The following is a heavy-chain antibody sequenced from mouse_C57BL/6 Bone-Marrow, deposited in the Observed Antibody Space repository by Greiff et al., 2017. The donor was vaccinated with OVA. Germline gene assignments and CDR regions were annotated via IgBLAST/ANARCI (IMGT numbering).Heavy chain of an antibody. CDR1: GYTFTDHT. D-gene: IGHD2-5*01. J-gene: IGHJ2*01. CDR3: ARPSYSNNVYFDY. Sequence: QVQLQQSDAELVKPGASVKISCKVSGYTFTDHTIHWMKQRPEQGLEWIGYIYPRDGSTKYNEKFKGKATLTADKSSSTAYMQLNSLKSQDSAVYFCARPSYSNNVYFDYWGQGTTLTVSS. CDR2: IYPRDGST. V-gene: IGHV1-78*01.